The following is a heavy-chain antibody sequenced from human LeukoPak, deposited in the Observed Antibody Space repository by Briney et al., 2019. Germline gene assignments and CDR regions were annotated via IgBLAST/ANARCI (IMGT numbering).Heavy chain of an antibody. CDR1: GYTFTSYA. CDR3: ARRWLSNYYYYYMDV. J-gene: IGHJ6*03. V-gene: IGHV1-3*01. D-gene: IGHD4-23*01. CDR2: INAGNGNT. Sequence: ASVKVSCKASGYTFTSYAMHWVRQAPGQRLEWMGWINAGNGNTKYSQKFQGRVTITRDTSASTAYMELSSLRSEDTAVYYCARRWLSNYYYYYMDVWGKGTTVTVSS.